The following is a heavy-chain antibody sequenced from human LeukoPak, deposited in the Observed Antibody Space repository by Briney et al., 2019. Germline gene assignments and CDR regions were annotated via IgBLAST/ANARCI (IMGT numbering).Heavy chain of an antibody. D-gene: IGHD3-3*01. Sequence: GGSLRLSCSASGFTFNTFSVNWVRQAPGKGLEWLSYISSTSSTIFYADSVKGRFTISRDNAKNSLFLQMNRLRAEDTAVYYCAREPFWSGYYSNLHFDYWGQGTLVTVSS. CDR1: GFTFNTFS. J-gene: IGHJ4*02. CDR3: AREPFWSGYYSNLHFDY. CDR2: ISSTSSTI. V-gene: IGHV3-48*04.